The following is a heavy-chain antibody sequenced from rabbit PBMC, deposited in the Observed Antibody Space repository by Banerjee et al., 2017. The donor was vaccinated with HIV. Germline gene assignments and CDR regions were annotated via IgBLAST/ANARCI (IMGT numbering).Heavy chain of an antibody. V-gene: IGHV1S40*01. Sequence: LTLTCTASGFSFSGSYGISWVRQAPGKGLEWIAYINTGGSTIWYASWAKGRFTMSKTSSTTVTLQMTSLTAADMATYFCARHYDGYSWAANLWGQGTLVTVS. CDR1: GFSFSGSYG. D-gene: IGHD7-1*01. CDR3: ARHYDGYSWAANL. J-gene: IGHJ4*01. CDR2: INTGGSTI.